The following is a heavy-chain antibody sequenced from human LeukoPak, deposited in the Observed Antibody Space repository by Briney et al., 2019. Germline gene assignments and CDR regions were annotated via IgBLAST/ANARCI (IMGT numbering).Heavy chain of an antibody. Sequence: GGSLRLSCAASGFTFSSYNMNWVRQAPGKGLEWVSAISGSGDRTYYGDSVKGRFTISRDNSKKTLYLQMNSLRAEDTAVYYCAITSGYSDYWGQGTLVTVSS. V-gene: IGHV3-23*01. J-gene: IGHJ4*02. CDR3: AITSGYSDY. CDR2: ISGSGDRT. CDR1: GFTFSSYN. D-gene: IGHD3-22*01.